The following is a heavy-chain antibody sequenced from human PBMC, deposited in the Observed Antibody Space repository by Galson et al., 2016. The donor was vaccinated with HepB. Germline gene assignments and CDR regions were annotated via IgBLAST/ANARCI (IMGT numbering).Heavy chain of an antibody. CDR3: VRSCRTSFGAELCYFDS. V-gene: IGHV3-21*01. D-gene: IGHD3-10*01. Sequence: SLRLSCAASGFTLSSHSVNWVRQAPGKGLGWVSSRSGSGYFIFYADSVKGRFTVSRDNAKNSLYLQMNSLRAEDTAVYYCVRSCRTSFGAELCYFDSWGQGTLVTVSS. J-gene: IGHJ4*02. CDR1: GFTLSSHS. CDR2: RSGSGYFI.